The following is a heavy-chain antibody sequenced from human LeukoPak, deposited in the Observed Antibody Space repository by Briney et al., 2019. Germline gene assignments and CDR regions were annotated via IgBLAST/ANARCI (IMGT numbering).Heavy chain of an antibody. Sequence: PSETLSLTCAVYGGSFSGYYWSWIRQPPGKWLEWIGEINHSGSTNYNPSLKSRVTISVDASKNQFSLKLSSVTAADTAVYYCARVSSSWYPCDYWGQGTLVTVSS. D-gene: IGHD6-13*01. CDR3: ARVSSSWYPCDY. CDR2: INHSGST. CDR1: GGSFSGYY. V-gene: IGHV4-34*01. J-gene: IGHJ4*02.